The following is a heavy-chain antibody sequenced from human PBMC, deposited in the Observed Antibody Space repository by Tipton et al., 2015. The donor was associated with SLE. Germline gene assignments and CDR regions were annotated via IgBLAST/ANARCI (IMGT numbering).Heavy chain of an antibody. V-gene: IGHV4-31*11. J-gene: IGHJ6*02. CDR1: GASITSGAFS. D-gene: IGHD5-18*01. Sequence: TLSLTCAVSGASITSGAFSWTWIRQRPGKGLEWIGSIYYNGNTYYNPSLESRVSISVDTSRNHLSLQVRSVTAADTAVYFCATEGNGSANFYFRGIHTWAQGATVTVSS. CDR3: ATEGNGSANFYFRGIHT. CDR2: IYYNGNT.